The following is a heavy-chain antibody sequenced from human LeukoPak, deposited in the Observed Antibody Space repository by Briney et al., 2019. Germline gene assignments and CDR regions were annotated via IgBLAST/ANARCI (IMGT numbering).Heavy chain of an antibody. D-gene: IGHD3-10*01. Sequence: PGGSLRLSCAASGFTFSSYSMNWVRQAPGKGLEWVSSISSSSSYIYYADSVKGRFTISRDNAKNSLYLQMNSLRAEDTAVYYCAREKLWFGEFYGMDVWGQGTMVTVSS. V-gene: IGHV3-21*01. CDR2: ISSSSSYI. CDR3: AREKLWFGEFYGMDV. J-gene: IGHJ6*02. CDR1: GFTFSSYS.